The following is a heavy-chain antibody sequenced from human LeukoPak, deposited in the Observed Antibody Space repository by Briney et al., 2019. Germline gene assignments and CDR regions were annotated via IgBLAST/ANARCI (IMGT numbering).Heavy chain of an antibody. J-gene: IGHJ4*02. Sequence: GGSLRLSCAASGFIFSNYAMSWVRQAPGEGLEWVSTVTGSDDTTYYADSVKGRFTISRDYSKNTVHLQLNNLRAEDTAMYYCAKGPQLYSGYHPDYWGQGTLVTVSS. CDR1: GFIFSNYA. CDR2: VTGSDDTT. D-gene: IGHD5-12*01. V-gene: IGHV3-23*01. CDR3: AKGPQLYSGYHPDY.